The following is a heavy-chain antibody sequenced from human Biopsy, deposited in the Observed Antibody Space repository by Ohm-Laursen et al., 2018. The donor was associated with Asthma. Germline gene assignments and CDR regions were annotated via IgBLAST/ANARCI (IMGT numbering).Heavy chain of an antibody. CDR2: LIPVLGTP. J-gene: IGHJ6*02. V-gene: IGHV1-69*13. CDR3: ARGYSGSDRIVYYYSGLEV. D-gene: IGHD5-12*01. Sequence: ASVKVSCKASGDSFSNYAISWVRQAPGQGLEWMGGLIPVLGTPDHAQMFEGRVTITADESTSTAYMELSSRSSEGTAVYYCARGYSGSDRIVYYYSGLEVWGQGTTVTVSS. CDR1: GDSFSNYA.